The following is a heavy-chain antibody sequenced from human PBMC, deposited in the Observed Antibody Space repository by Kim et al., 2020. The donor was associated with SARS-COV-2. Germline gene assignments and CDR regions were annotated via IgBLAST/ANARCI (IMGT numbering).Heavy chain of an antibody. V-gene: IGHV3-48*02. CDR3: ARDQAAAGRFAY. CDR2: ISNSGNTI. D-gene: IGHD6-13*01. J-gene: IGHJ4*02. CDR1: GFTFSISS. Sequence: GGSLRLSCAASGFTFSISSMNWVRQAPGKGLEWVSYISNSGNTIYYANSVKGRFTISRDNAKNSLYLQMNSLRDEDTAVYYCARDQAAAGRFAYWGQGTLVTVSS.